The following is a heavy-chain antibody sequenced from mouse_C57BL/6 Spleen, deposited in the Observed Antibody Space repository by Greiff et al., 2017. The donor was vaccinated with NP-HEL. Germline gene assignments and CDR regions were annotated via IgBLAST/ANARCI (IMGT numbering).Heavy chain of an antibody. Sequence: QVHVKQSGAELVKPGASVKISCKASGYAFSSYWMNWVKQRPGKGLEWIGQIYPGDGDTNYNGKFKGKATLTADKSSSTAYMQLSSLTSEDSAVYFCARSRDGNFYAMDYWGQGTSVTVSS. CDR1: GYAFSSYW. CDR3: ARSRDGNFYAMDY. D-gene: IGHD2-1*01. CDR2: IYPGDGDT. J-gene: IGHJ4*01. V-gene: IGHV1-80*01.